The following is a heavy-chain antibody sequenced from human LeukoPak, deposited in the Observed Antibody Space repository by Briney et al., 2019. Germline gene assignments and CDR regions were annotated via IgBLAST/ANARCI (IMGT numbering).Heavy chain of an antibody. V-gene: IGHV1-8*01. CDR2: MNPNSGNT. CDR1: GYTFTSYD. J-gene: IGHJ4*02. D-gene: IGHD2-2*01. Sequence: ASVKVSCKASGYTFTSYDINWVRQATGQGLEWMGWMNPNSGNTGYAQKFQGRVTMTRNTSISTAYMELSNLRSEDTAVYYCARARRMYCSSTSCYLVYWGQGTLVTVSS. CDR3: ARARRMYCSSTSCYLVY.